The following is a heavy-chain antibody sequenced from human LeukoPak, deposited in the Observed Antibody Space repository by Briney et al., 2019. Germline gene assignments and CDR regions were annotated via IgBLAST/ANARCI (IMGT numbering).Heavy chain of an antibody. V-gene: IGHV1-2*02. CDR1: GYTFTGYY. J-gene: IGHJ6*02. Sequence: ASVKVSCKASGYTFTGYYMHWVRQAPGQGLEWMGWINPNSGGTNYAQKSQGRVTMTRDTSISTAYMELSRLRSDDTAVYYCARSTSYGSGSYYASGHYYYGMDVWGQGTTVTVSS. D-gene: IGHD3-10*01. CDR2: INPNSGGT. CDR3: ARSTSYGSGSYYASGHYYYGMDV.